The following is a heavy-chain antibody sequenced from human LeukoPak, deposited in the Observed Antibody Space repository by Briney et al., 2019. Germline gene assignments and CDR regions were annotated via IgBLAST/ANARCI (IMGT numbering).Heavy chain of an antibody. CDR2: ISGSGGST. D-gene: IGHD3-10*01. Sequence: GGSMRLSCAASGFTFSYYEMIWVRQAPGKGLEWVSTISGSGGSTYYADSVKGRFTISRDNSKNTLYLQMNSRRAEDTAVYYCAKGYGSGSSRYYFDYWGQGTLVTVSS. CDR1: GFTFSYYE. CDR3: AKGYGSGSSRYYFDY. J-gene: IGHJ4*02. V-gene: IGHV3-23*01.